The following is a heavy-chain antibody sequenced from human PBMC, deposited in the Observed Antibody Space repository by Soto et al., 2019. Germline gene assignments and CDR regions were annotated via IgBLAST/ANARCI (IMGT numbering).Heavy chain of an antibody. CDR3: ARDLPTAFYYYDSSGYRPLDY. CDR1: GYTFTSYG. Sequence: ASVKVSCKASGYTFTSYGISWVRQAPGQGLEWMGWISAYNGNTNYAQKLQGRVTMTTDTSTSTAYMELRSLRSDDTAVYYCARDLPTAFYYYDSSGYRPLDYWGQGTLVTVSS. CDR2: ISAYNGNT. D-gene: IGHD3-22*01. J-gene: IGHJ4*02. V-gene: IGHV1-18*01.